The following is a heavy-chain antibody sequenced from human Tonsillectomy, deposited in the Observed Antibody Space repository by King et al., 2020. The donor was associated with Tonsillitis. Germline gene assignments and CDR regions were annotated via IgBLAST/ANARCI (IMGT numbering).Heavy chain of an antibody. CDR1: GGSISISSYS. CDR2: FHYSGST. V-gene: IGHV4-39*01. D-gene: IGHD3-9*01. Sequence: QLQESGPGLVKPSETLSLTCTVSGGSISISSYSWGWIRQPPGKGLDWIATFHYSGSTYYNPSLNSRATISLDTSKNQFSLKLTSVTAADTAGYYCARLPTGYPNWFDPWGQGTLVTVSS. J-gene: IGHJ5*02. CDR3: ARLPTGYPNWFDP.